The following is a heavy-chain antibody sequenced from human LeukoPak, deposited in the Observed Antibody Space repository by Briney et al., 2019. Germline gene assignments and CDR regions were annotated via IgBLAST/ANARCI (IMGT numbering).Heavy chain of an antibody. Sequence: SETLSLTCSFSGYSISSGFYWGWIRQPPGKGLEYMASIYHSGTTYKNPALKSRVTISVDTSKNQFSLNMSSVTAADTAVYYCARVTGYMIEDYFDSWGQGTLVTVSS. CDR2: IYHSGTT. CDR3: ARVTGYMIEDYFDS. CDR1: GYSISSGFY. D-gene: IGHD3-22*01. J-gene: IGHJ4*02. V-gene: IGHV4-38-2*02.